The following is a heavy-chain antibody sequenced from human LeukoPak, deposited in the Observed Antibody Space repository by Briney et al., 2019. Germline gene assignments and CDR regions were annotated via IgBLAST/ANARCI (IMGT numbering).Heavy chain of an antibody. CDR2: IYPGDSAT. Sequence: GESLKISCKGSGYSFTSYWIGWVRQMPGKGLEWMGIIYPGDSATRYSPSFQVQVTISADKSISTAYLQWSSLKASDTAMYYCARRRAVAGVYYFDYWGQGTLVTVSS. CDR1: GYSFTSYW. J-gene: IGHJ4*02. V-gene: IGHV5-51*01. CDR3: ARRRAVAGVYYFDY. D-gene: IGHD6-19*01.